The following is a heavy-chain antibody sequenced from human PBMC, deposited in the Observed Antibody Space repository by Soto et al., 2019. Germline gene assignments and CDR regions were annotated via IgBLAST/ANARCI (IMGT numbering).Heavy chain of an antibody. D-gene: IGHD6-19*01. Sequence: ESGGGLVQPGGSLRLSCAASGFIFRDYAMNWVRQAPGKGLEWVSDIGGSGDSARYADSVKGRFTISRDNSRDTLYLHMNSLRVDDTAVYYCGKERRGSGWSVCDFWGQGDLVTVSS. CDR1: GFIFRDYA. J-gene: IGHJ4*02. CDR3: GKERRGSGWSVCDF. CDR2: IGGSGDSA. V-gene: IGHV3-23*01.